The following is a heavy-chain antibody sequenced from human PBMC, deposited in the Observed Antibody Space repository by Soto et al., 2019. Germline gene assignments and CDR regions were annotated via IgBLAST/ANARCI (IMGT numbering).Heavy chain of an antibody. V-gene: IGHV4-59*08. D-gene: IGHD5-12*01. J-gene: IGHJ6*03. CDR3: ARRASGGYSGYGYYYYYMDV. Sequence: QVQLQESGPGLVKPSETLSLTCTVSGGSISSYYWSWIRQPPGKGLEWIGYIYYSGSTNYNPSLKSRDTISVDADKNQCALKMSSVTAAYTAVYYCARRASGGYSGYGYYYYYMDVWGKGTTVTVSS. CDR1: GGSISSYY. CDR2: IYYSGST.